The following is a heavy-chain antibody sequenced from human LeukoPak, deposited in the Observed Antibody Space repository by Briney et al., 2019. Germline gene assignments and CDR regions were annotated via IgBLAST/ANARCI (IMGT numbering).Heavy chain of an antibody. CDR2: IIPIFGTA. CDR1: GGTFSSYA. Sequence: SVKVSCKASGGTFSSYAISWVRQAPGQGLEWMGGIIPIFGTANYAQKFQGRVTITADKSTSTAYMELSSLRSEDTAVYYCARVLDFSSGLPDYWGQGTLVTVSS. D-gene: IGHD3-3*01. V-gene: IGHV1-69*06. CDR3: ARVLDFSSGLPDY. J-gene: IGHJ4*02.